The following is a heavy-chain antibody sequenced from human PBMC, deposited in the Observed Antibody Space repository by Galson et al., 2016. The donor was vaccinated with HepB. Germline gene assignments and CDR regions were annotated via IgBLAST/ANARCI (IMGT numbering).Heavy chain of an antibody. CDR2: IYSSGRT. V-gene: IGHV4-39*01. Sequence: ETLSLTCSVSGGSISSNTHYWGWIRQPPGKGLEWIATIYSSGRTYYNPSLKSRVTISVDTSKNKFSLQLRSLTAADTAVFYCMSRSINYGFWSGSHVPDDWGQGTLVTVSS. CDR1: GGSISSNTHY. D-gene: IGHD3-3*01. CDR3: MSRSINYGFWSGSHVPDD. J-gene: IGHJ4*02.